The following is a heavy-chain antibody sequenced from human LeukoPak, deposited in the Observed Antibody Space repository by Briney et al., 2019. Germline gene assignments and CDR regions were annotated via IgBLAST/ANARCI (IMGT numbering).Heavy chain of an antibody. CDR3: ARDLFVGDTAMEGKPDYYYGMDV. J-gene: IGHJ6*02. CDR2: IYSSGST. D-gene: IGHD5-18*01. Sequence: SETLSLTCTVSGGSISSSSSHYWGWIRQPPGKGLEWIGTIYSSGSTYYNPSLKSRVTISVDTSKNQFSLKLTFVTAADTAVYYCARDLFVGDTAMEGKPDYYYGMDVWGQGTTVTVSS. CDR1: GGSISSSSSHY. V-gene: IGHV4-39*07.